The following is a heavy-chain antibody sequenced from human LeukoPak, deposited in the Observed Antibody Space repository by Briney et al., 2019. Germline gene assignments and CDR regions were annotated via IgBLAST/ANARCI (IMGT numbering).Heavy chain of an antibody. CDR2: IIPILGIA. Sequence: GASVKVSCKASGGTFSSYAISWVRQAPGQGLEWMGRIIPILGIANYAQKFQGRVTITADKSTSTAYMELSSLRSEDTAVYYCARVSSSDGPDDYWGQGTLVTVSS. CDR1: GGTFSSYA. D-gene: IGHD6-6*01. V-gene: IGHV1-69*04. J-gene: IGHJ4*02. CDR3: ARVSSSDGPDDY.